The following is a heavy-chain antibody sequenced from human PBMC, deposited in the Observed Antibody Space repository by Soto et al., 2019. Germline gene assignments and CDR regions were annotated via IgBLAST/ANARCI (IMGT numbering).Heavy chain of an antibody. CDR3: VRGPSGDKVDY. Sequence: QVQLQESGPGLVEPSQTLSLTCTVSGDSISNGYYTWSWIRQPPGKDLEWIGHIYNSVNTYSNPSLKSRVTRSADTSKNQFSVKLSSVSAADTAVYYCVRGPSGDKVDYWGQGTLVTVSS. CDR2: IYNSVNT. CDR1: GDSISNGYYT. J-gene: IGHJ4*02. V-gene: IGHV4-30-4*01. D-gene: IGHD3-10*01.